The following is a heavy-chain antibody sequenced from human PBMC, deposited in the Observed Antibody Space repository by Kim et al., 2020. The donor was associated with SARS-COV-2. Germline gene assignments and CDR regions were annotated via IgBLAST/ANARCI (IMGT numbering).Heavy chain of an antibody. Sequence: GGSLRLSCAASGFTFSSYAMSWVRQAPGKGLEWVSAISTGGGSTYYADSVKGRFTISRANSKNTLFLQMNSLRAEDTAVYYCAPRGDREWGQSFGVWGQGTLVTVSS. D-gene: IGHD1-26*01. V-gene: IGHV3-23*01. J-gene: IGHJ3*01. CDR2: ISTGGGST. CDR3: APRGDREWGQSFGV. CDR1: GFTFSSYA.